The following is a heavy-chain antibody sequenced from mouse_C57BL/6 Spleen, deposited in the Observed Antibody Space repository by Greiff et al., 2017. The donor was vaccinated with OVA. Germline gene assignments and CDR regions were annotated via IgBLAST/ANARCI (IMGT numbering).Heavy chain of an antibody. CDR1: GYTFTSYW. CDR2: IDSSDSYT. CDR3: ARSGSGTFDY. J-gene: IGHJ2*01. Sequence: VQLQQPGAELVMPGASVKLSCKASGYTFTSYWMHWVKQRPGQGLEWIGEIDSSDSYTTYNQKFKGKSTLTVDKSSSTAYMQLSSLTSEDSAVYYCARSGSGTFDYWGQGTTLTVSS. V-gene: IGHV1-69*01. D-gene: IGHD4-1*01.